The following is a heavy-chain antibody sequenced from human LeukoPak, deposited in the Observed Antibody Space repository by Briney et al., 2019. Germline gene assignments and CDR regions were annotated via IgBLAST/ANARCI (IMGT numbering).Heavy chain of an antibody. V-gene: IGHV1-69*04. CDR3: ARGYYYYDSSGYRH. CDR2: IIPILGIA. CDR1: GGTFSSYA. D-gene: IGHD3-22*01. J-gene: IGHJ4*02. Sequence: SVTVSCKASGGTFSSYAISWVRQAPGQGLEWMRRIIPILGIANYAQKFQGRVTITADKSTSTAYMELSSLRSEDTAVYYCARGYYYYDSSGYRHWGQGTLVTVSS.